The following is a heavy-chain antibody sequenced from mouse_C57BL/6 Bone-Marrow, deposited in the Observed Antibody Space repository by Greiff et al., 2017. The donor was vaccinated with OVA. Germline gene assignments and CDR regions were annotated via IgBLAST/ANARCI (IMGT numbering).Heavy chain of an antibody. CDR3: ARVEVYYGNYGYFDV. CDR1: GYSITSGYY. CDR2: ISYDGSN. Sequence: EVQLVESGPGLVKPSQSLSLTCSVTGYSITSGYYWNWIRQFPGNKLEWMGYISYDGSNNYNPSLKNKTTFTRDTSQNTFFMKLNSVTTEDTATYYCARVEVYYGNYGYFDVWGTGTTVTVSS. J-gene: IGHJ1*03. D-gene: IGHD2-1*01. V-gene: IGHV3-6*01.